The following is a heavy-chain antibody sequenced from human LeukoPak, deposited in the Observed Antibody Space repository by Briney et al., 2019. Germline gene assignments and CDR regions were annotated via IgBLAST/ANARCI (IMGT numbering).Heavy chain of an antibody. V-gene: IGHV4-61*02. CDR1: GGSISSGSYY. Sequence: SQTLSLTCTVSGGSISSGSYYWSWIRQPAGKGLEWIGRIYTGGSTNYNPPRKSGVTISVDTAKDPFSLKLSSVTAADTAVYYCARIVHAYCGGDCQVYYFAYWGQGTLVTVSS. D-gene: IGHD2-21*02. CDR2: IYTGGST. J-gene: IGHJ4*02. CDR3: ARIVHAYCGGDCQVYYFAY.